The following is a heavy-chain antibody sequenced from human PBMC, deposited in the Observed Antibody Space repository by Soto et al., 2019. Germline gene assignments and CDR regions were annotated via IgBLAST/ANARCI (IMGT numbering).Heavy chain of an antibody. J-gene: IGHJ6*02. D-gene: IGHD6-6*01. Sequence: ASVKVSCEASGYTFTSYGISWVRQAPGQGLEWMGWISAYNGNTNYAQKLQGRVTMTTDTSTSTAYMELRSLRSDDTAVYYCARDVVLYSSSYYYYGMDVWGQGTTVTVSS. CDR1: GYTFTSYG. CDR2: ISAYNGNT. CDR3: ARDVVLYSSSYYYYGMDV. V-gene: IGHV1-18*04.